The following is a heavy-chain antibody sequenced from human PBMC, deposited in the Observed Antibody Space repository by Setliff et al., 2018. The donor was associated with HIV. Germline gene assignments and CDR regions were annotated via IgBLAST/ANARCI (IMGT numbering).Heavy chain of an antibody. D-gene: IGHD1-26*01. CDR1: GGAISSGSYY. Sequence: PSETLSLTCTVSGGAISSGSYYWTWIRQPAGKGLEWIGRIYTSGSTNYNPSLKSRVAISLDTSKNQFSLTLNSWTAADTAVYYCAREIGSYPYRVLQHWGQGTRVTAPQ. CDR3: AREIGSYPYRVLQH. V-gene: IGHV4-61*02. CDR2: IYTSGST. J-gene: IGHJ1*01.